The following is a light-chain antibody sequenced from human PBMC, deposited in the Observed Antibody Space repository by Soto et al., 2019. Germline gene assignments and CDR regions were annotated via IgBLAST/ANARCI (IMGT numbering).Light chain of an antibody. J-gene: IGKJ5*01. Sequence: EVLMTHSPNTLYVSPGSRFNLSCRASQSVSEKLAWYQQKPGQGPRLLVYRASTRTLGIPARLSGSEYGTEFTITISSLQSEDFAIYYCQQYNTSTITFGQGTRLEIK. V-gene: IGKV3-15*01. CDR2: RAS. CDR1: QSVSEK. CDR3: QQYNTSTIT.